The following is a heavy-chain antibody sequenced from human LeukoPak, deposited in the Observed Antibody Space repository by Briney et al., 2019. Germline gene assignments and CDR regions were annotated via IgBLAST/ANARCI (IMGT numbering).Heavy chain of an antibody. D-gene: IGHD5-18*01. CDR3: ARHKKSIVDTDMGP. Sequence: KPSETPSLTCTVSGGSISSSNYYWGWIRQPPGKGLEWIGNIYYTGSSYYNPSLKSRVTISVDTSKNQFSLKLSSVTAADTAVYYCARHKKSIVDTDMGPWGQGTLVTVSS. CDR1: GGSISSSNYY. J-gene: IGHJ5*02. CDR2: IYYTGSS. V-gene: IGHV4-39*01.